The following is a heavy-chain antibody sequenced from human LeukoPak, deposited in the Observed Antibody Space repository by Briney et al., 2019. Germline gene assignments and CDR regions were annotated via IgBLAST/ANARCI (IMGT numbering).Heavy chain of an antibody. CDR2: ISYDGSNK. V-gene: IGHV3-30-3*01. D-gene: IGHD4/OR15-4a*01. J-gene: IGHJ6*02. CDR1: GFTFSSYA. Sequence: GGSLRLSCAASGFTFSSYAMHWVRQAPGKGLEWVAVISYDGSNKYYADSVKGRFTISRDNSKDTLYLQMNSLRAEDTAVYYCARESPNTYGMDVWGQGTTVTVSS. CDR3: ARESPNTYGMDV.